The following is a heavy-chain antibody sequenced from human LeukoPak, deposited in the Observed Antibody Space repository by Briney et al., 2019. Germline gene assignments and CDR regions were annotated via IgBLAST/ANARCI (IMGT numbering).Heavy chain of an antibody. D-gene: IGHD2-15*01. CDR1: GFTFSSYA. CDR3: AKDRGVTATRGPIDY. Sequence: GGSLRLSCAASGFTFSSYAMHWVRQAPGKGLEWVAVISYDGSNKYYADSVKGRFTISRDNSKNTLYLQVNSLRGEDTAVYYCAKDRGVTATRGPIDYWGQGTLVTVSS. CDR2: ISYDGSNK. V-gene: IGHV3-30*18. J-gene: IGHJ4*02.